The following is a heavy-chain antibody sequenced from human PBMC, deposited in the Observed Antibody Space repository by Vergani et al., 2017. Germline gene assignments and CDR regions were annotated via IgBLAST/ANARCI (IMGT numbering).Heavy chain of an antibody. D-gene: IGHD3-10*01. CDR1: GFTVSSNY. CDR2: IYSGGST. CDR3: ARAPLLWFGDS. Sequence: EVQLVESGGGLVQPGGSLRLSCAASGFTVSSNYMSWVCQAPGKGLEWVSVIYSGGSTYYADSVKGRFTISRDNSKNTLYLQMNSLRAEDTAVYYCARAPLLWFGDSWGQGTLVTVSS. V-gene: IGHV3-66*02. J-gene: IGHJ4*02.